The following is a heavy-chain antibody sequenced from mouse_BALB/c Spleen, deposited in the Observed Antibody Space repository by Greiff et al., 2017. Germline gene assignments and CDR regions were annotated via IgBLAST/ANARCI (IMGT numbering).Heavy chain of an antibody. V-gene: IGHV5-12-2*01. J-gene: IGHJ3*01. CDR3: ARSVRLGFAY. CDR2: ISNGGGST. CDR1: GFTFSSYT. D-gene: IGHD1-2*01. Sequence: EVKLVESGGGLVQPGGSLKLSCAASGFTFSSYTMSWVRQTPEKRLEWVAYISNGGGSTYYPDTVKGRFTISRDNAKNTLYLQMSSLKSEDTAMYYCARSVRLGFAYWGQGTLVTVSA.